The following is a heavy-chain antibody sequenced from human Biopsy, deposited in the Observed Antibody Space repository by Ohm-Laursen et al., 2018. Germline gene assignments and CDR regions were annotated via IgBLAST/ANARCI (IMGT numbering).Heavy chain of an antibody. Sequence: SETLSLTWTVSGGPLNSYYWSWIRQPPGKGLEWIGNIYNDVSTKYNPSLRSRVTISADKSTNQFSLKLRSVTAADTAVYYCARGYAGLYEAFDFWGQGTVVTVAS. V-gene: IGHV4-59*01. CDR3: ARGYAGLYEAFDF. D-gene: IGHD5-18*01. J-gene: IGHJ3*01. CDR2: IYNDVST. CDR1: GGPLNSYY.